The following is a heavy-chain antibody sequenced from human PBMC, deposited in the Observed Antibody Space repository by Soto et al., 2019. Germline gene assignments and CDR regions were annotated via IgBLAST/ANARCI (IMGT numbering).Heavy chain of an antibody. V-gene: IGHV3-23*01. D-gene: IGHD6-13*01. CDR1: GFTFRSYA. J-gene: IGHJ1*01. CDR3: AKGRLSSSWYQGYFQH. CDR2: ISGSGGST. Sequence: EVQLLESGGGLVQPGGSLRLSCAASGFTFRSYAMSWVRQAPGKGLEWVSAISGSGGSTYYADSVKGRFTISRDNSKNKLYMQMHSLRAEDTDVYYCAKGRLSSSWYQGYFQHWGQGTLVTVSS.